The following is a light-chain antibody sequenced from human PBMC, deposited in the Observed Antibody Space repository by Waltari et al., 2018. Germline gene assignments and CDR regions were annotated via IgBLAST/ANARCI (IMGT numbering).Light chain of an antibody. CDR3: QQTSTFPVT. V-gene: IGKV1-12*01. CDR2: SAS. Sequence: DNQMPQSPSSVSASVGDIVTITCRASQGISNWLAWYQQKPGKAPNLLVYSASNLQSGVPSRFSGSGSGTEFTLTISSLQPDDFATYYCQQTSTFPVTFGGGTEVEF. CDR1: QGISNW. J-gene: IGKJ4*01.